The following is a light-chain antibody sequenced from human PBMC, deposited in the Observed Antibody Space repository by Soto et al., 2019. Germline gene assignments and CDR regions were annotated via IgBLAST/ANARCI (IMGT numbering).Light chain of an antibody. J-gene: IGLJ2*01. Sequence: QSVLTQPPSAFAPPGQRVTISCSGSTSNIGSNPVNWYQQPPGTAPKLLLYSNTQRPSGVPDRFSGSKSGTSASLAISGLQSDDESTYYCATWDDSLNVWLFGGGTKLTVL. V-gene: IGLV1-44*01. CDR1: TSNIGSNP. CDR2: SNT. CDR3: ATWDDSLNVWL.